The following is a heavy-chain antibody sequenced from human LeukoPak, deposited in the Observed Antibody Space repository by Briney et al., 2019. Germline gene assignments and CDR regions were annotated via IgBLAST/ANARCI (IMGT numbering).Heavy chain of an antibody. D-gene: IGHD5-18*01. CDR2: ISSNGGST. V-gene: IGHV3-64*01. J-gene: IGHJ4*02. CDR3: ARVLRGYSYGYFDY. Sequence: GGSLRLSCAASGFTFSSYAMHWVRQAPGKGLEYVSAISSNGGSTYYANSVKGRFTISRDNSKNTLYLQMVSLRAEDMAVYYCARVLRGYSYGYFDYWGQGTLVTVSS. CDR1: GFTFSSYA.